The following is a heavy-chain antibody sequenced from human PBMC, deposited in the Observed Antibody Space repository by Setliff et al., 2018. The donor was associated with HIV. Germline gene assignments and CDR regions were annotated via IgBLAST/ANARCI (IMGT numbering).Heavy chain of an antibody. D-gene: IGHD1-1*01. CDR3: AREDGSNSHDTFEI. Sequence: SETLSLTCTVSVGSISNDFWHWIRQSPGRGLEWIGYIYYTGSTNYNPSLKSRVAMSVDSSNHQFSLKLTSVTPADTAIYYCAREDGSNSHDTFEIWGQGILVTVSS. J-gene: IGHJ3*02. CDR1: VGSISNDF. CDR2: IYYTGST. V-gene: IGHV4-59*01.